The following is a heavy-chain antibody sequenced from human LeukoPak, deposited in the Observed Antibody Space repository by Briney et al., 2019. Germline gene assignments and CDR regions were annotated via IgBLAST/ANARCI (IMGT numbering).Heavy chain of an antibody. J-gene: IGHJ4*02. CDR2: ISISGGTT. D-gene: IGHD3-3*01. CDR3: ARDFWGAYRVDYFDY. CDR1: GFTFSNSA. Sequence: GALRPSCAVSGFTFSNSAMSWVRQAPGKGLEWVSGISISGGTTYYAASVKGRFTISRDNSKNTVYLQLNSLRAEDTAVYYCARDFWGAYRVDYFDYWGQGTLVTVSS. V-gene: IGHV3-23*01.